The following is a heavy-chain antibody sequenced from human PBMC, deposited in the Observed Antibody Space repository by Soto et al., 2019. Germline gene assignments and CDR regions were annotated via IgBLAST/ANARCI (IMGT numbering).Heavy chain of an antibody. V-gene: IGHV1-69*12. D-gene: IGHD2-15*01. CDR2: IIPIFGTA. CDR1: GGTFRSYA. CDR3: ARESRYCSGGSCYFLPGIDY. Sequence: QVQLVQSGAEVKKPGSSVKVSCKASGGTFRSYAISWVRQAPGQGLEWMGGIIPIFGTANYAQKFQGRVTNTAHDTTSTAYMEMSSLTSEDTAVYYWARESRYCSGGSCYFLPGIDYWGQGTLVTVSS. J-gene: IGHJ4*02.